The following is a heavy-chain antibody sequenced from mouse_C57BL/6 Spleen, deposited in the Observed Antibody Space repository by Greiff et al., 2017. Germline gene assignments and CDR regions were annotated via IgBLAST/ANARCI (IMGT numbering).Heavy chain of an antibody. CDR1: GFTFSDYG. CDR2: ISSGSSTI. D-gene: IGHD2-10*02. CDR3: ARDFLGYAMDY. J-gene: IGHJ4*01. V-gene: IGHV5-17*01. Sequence: EVQLVESGGGLVKPGGSLKLSCAASGFTFSDYGMHWVRQAPEKGLEWVAYISSGSSTIYYADTVKGRFTISRDNAKNTLFLQMTSLRSEDTAMYYCARDFLGYAMDYWGQGTSVTVSS.